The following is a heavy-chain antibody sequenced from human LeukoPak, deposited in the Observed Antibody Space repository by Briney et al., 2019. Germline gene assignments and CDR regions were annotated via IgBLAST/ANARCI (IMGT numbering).Heavy chain of an antibody. Sequence: SETLSLTCTVSGYSISSGYYWGWIRQPPGKGLEWIGSIYHSGSTYYNPSLKSRVTISVDTSKNQFSLKLSSVTAADTAVYYCARVGVTLPRGYFDYWGQGTLVTVSS. CDR1: GYSISSGYY. D-gene: IGHD2-21*02. CDR2: IYHSGST. CDR3: ARVGVTLPRGYFDY. V-gene: IGHV4-38-2*02. J-gene: IGHJ4*02.